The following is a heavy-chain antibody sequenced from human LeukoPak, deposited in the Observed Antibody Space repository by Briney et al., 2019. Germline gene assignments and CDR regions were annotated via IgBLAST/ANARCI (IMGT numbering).Heavy chain of an antibody. CDR3: ARGRTYYDFWSGYYPSTYYYYMDV. Sequence: PGGSLRLSCAASGFTFSDHPMNWVRQAPGKGLAWVSSISSSSSFIYYADSVKGRFTISRDNAKNSLYLQMNSLRAEDTAVYYCARGRTYYDFWSGYYPSTYYYYMDVWGKGTTVTVSS. J-gene: IGHJ6*03. CDR1: GFTFSDHP. D-gene: IGHD3-3*01. CDR2: ISSSSSFI. V-gene: IGHV3-21*01.